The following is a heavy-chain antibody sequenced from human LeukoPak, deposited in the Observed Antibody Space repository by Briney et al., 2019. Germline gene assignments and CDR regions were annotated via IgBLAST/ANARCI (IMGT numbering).Heavy chain of an antibody. V-gene: IGHV3-23*01. CDR2: ISGSGGST. J-gene: IGHJ4*02. CDR3: VRDFRSADY. Sequence: GGSLRLSCAASGFTFSSYAMSWVRQAPGKGLEWVSAISGSGGSTYYADSVKGRFTISRDNARNTVYLQMNSLRVEDTAVYYCVRDFRSADYWGQGTLVTVSS. CDR1: GFTFSSYA.